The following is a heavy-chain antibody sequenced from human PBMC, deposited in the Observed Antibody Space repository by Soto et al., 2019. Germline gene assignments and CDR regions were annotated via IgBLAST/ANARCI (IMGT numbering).Heavy chain of an antibody. D-gene: IGHD2-21*02. Sequence: SETLSLTCGVSGGTVASSHWWSWVRQSPGRGLEWIGNVYHTGDTNFNPSLQSRVTFSVDKSNNQFSLRLTPVTAADTAVYFCAREIVTAGGNNYFDPWGPGTLVTVS. V-gene: IGHV4-4*02. CDR3: AREIVTAGGNNYFDP. CDR2: VYHTGDT. CDR1: GGTVASSHW. J-gene: IGHJ5*02.